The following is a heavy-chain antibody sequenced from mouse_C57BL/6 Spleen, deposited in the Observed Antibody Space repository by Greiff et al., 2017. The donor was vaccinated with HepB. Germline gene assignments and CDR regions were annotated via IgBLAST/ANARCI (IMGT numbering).Heavy chain of an antibody. CDR1: GFSFNTYA. CDR3: VRQGISLYYDYDNYYAMDY. Sequence: DVKLVESGGGLVQPKGSLKLSCAASGFSFNTYAMNWVRQAPGKGLEWVARIRSKSNNYATYYADSVKDRFTISRDDSESMLYLQMNNLKTEDTAMYYCVRQGISLYYDYDNYYAMDYWGQGTSVTVSS. D-gene: IGHD2-4*01. V-gene: IGHV10-1*01. CDR2: IRSKSNNYAT. J-gene: IGHJ4*01.